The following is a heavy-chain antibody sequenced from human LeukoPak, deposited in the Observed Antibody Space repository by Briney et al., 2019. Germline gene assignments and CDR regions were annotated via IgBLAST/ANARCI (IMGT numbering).Heavy chain of an antibody. CDR3: ASAAGAYDN. D-gene: IGHD6-13*01. CDR1: GLTFSSYG. CDR2: IWSDGSNK. Sequence: GGSLRLSCEASGLTFSSYGMHWVRQAPGKGLEWVAVIWSDGSNKYYADSVKGRFAISRDNSKNTVWLQMNSLRAEDTAVYYCASAAGAYDNWGQGTLVTLSS. V-gene: IGHV3-33*01. J-gene: IGHJ4*02.